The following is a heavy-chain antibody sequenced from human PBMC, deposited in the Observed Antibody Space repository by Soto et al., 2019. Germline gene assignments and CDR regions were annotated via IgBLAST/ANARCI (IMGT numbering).Heavy chain of an antibody. D-gene: IGHD2-15*01. Sequence: SVKVSCKASGGTFSSYAISWVRQAPGQGLEWMGGIIPIFGTANYAQKFQGRVTITADESTSTAYMELSSLRSEDTAVYYCASVGYCSGGSCYPIWGQGTMVTVSS. CDR3: ASVGYCSGGSCYPI. J-gene: IGHJ3*02. CDR2: IIPIFGTA. CDR1: GGTFSSYA. V-gene: IGHV1-69*13.